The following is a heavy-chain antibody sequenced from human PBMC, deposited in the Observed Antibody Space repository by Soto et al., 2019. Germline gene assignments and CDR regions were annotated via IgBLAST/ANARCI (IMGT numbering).Heavy chain of an antibody. D-gene: IGHD2-2*01. CDR1: GGSISSCGYS. Sequence: SETLSLTCAGSGGSISSCGYSWSWIRQPPGKGLEWIGYIYHSGSTYYNPSLKSRVTISVDRSKNQFSLKLSSVTAADTAMYYCARVVEVVPGESWFDPWGQGTLVTVSS. J-gene: IGHJ5*02. CDR3: ARVVEVVPGESWFDP. CDR2: IYHSGST. V-gene: IGHV4-30-2*01.